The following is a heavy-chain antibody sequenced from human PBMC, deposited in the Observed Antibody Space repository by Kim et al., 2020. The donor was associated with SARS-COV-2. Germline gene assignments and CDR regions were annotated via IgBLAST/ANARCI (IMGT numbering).Heavy chain of an antibody. Sequence: HAHSGKGRFTISRDNAKNSLSLQMNSLRAEDTAVYYCAREGCSGGSCYPWGQGTLVTVSS. D-gene: IGHD2-15*01. V-gene: IGHV3-21*01. CDR3: AREGCSGGSCYP. J-gene: IGHJ5*02.